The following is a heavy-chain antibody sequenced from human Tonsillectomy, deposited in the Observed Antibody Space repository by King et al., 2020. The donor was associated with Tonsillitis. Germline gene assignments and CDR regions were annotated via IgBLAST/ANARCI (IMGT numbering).Heavy chain of an antibody. CDR2: IYYSGST. D-gene: IGHD3-3*01. CDR1: GGSISSGGYY. J-gene: IGHJ3*02. V-gene: IGHV4-31*03. CDR3: ARVGRDTIFGVVTNDAFDI. Sequence: VQLQESGPGLVKPSQTLSLTCTVSGGSISSGGYYWSWIRQHPGKGLGWIGYIYYSGSTYYNPSLKRRVTISVDTSKNQFSLKLSSVTAADTAVYYCARVGRDTIFGVVTNDAFDIWGQGTMVTVSS.